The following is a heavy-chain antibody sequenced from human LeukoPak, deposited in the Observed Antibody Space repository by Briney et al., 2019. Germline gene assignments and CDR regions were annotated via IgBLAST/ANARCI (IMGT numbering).Heavy chain of an antibody. J-gene: IGHJ4*02. CDR1: GGSISSSSHY. D-gene: IGHD2-8*02. Sequence: SETLSLTCTVSGGSISSSSHYWGWIRQPPGKGLEWIGSIYHSGSTYYNPSLKSRVTISVDTSKNQFSLKLSSVTAADTAVYYCARLISAGGFDYWGQGTLVTVSS. V-gene: IGHV4-39*07. CDR3: ARLISAGGFDY. CDR2: IYHSGST.